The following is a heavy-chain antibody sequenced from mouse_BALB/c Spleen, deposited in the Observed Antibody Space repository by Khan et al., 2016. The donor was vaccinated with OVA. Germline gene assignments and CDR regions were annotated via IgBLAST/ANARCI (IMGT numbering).Heavy chain of an antibody. CDR3: ARGVSAYYGNDGGAMEY. D-gene: IGHD2-9*01. CDR1: GYTFTTAG. Sequence: QIQLVQSGPELKKPGETVRISCKASGYTFTTAGIQWVQKMPGKGLKWIGWINTHSGVPKYAEDFKGRFAFSLEISVNTAYLQITNLKNEETATXFCARGVSAYYGNDGGAMEYWGQGTSVTVSS. V-gene: IGHV9-4*02. J-gene: IGHJ4*01. CDR2: INTHSGVP.